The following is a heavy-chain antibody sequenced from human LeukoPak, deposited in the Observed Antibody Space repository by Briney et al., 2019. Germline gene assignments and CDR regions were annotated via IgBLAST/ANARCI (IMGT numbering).Heavy chain of an antibody. J-gene: IGHJ6*04. CDR3: AELGITMIGGV. V-gene: IGHV3-66*01. D-gene: IGHD3-10*02. CDR2: IYSGGST. Sequence: GGSLRLSCAASEFSVGSNYMTWVRQAPGKWLEWVSLIYSGGSTYYADSVKGRFTISRDNSKNTLYLQMNSLRAEDTAVYYCAELGITMIGGVWGKGTTVTISS. CDR1: EFSVGSNY.